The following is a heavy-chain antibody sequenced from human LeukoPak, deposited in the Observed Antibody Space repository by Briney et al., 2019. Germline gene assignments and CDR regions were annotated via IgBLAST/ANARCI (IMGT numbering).Heavy chain of an antibody. V-gene: IGHV1-69*13. CDR2: IIPIFGTA. CDR1: GGTFSSYA. Sequence: SVKVSCKASGGTFSSYAISWVRQAPGQGLEWMGGIIPIFGTANYAQKFQGRVTITADESTSTAYMELSSLRSEDTAVYYCARAGGYCSSTSWYLDWFDPWGQGTLVTVSS. CDR3: ARAGGYCSSTSWYLDWFDP. J-gene: IGHJ5*02. D-gene: IGHD2-2*01.